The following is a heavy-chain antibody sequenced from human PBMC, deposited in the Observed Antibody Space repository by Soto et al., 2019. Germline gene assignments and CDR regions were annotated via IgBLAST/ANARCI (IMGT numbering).Heavy chain of an antibody. CDR3: AKPGTWLLELDYFDY. D-gene: IGHD3-22*01. Sequence: PGGSLRLSCAASGFTFSSYSMSWVRQAPGKGLEWVSAISGSGGSTYYADSVKGRFTISRDNSKNTLYLQMNSLRAEDTAVYYCAKPGTWLLELDYFDYWGQGTLVTVSS. CDR2: ISGSGGST. J-gene: IGHJ4*02. V-gene: IGHV3-23*01. CDR1: GFTFSSYS.